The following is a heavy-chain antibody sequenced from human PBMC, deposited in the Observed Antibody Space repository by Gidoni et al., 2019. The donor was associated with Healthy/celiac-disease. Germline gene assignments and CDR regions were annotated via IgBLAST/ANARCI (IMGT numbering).Heavy chain of an antibody. J-gene: IGHJ3*02. Sequence: EVQLVESGGGLVKPGGSLRPSCAASGFTFSSYSMNWVRHAPGKGLEWVSSISSSSSYIYYADSVKGRFTISRDNAKNSLYLQMNSLSAEDTAVYYCARDGLDAFDIWGQGTMVTVSS. CDR3: ARDGLDAFDI. V-gene: IGHV3-21*01. CDR1: GFTFSSYS. CDR2: ISSSSSYI.